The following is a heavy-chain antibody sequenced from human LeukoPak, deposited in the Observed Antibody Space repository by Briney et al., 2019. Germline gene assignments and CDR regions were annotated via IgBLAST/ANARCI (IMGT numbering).Heavy chain of an antibody. V-gene: IGHV4-59*01. CDR3: ARREYGGNSDLVY. J-gene: IGHJ4*02. CDR1: GGSISSYY. CDR2: IYYSGST. Sequence: SETLSLTCTVSGGSISSYYWSWIRQPPGKGLEWIGYIYYSGSTNYNPSLKSRVTISVDTSKNQFSLKLSSVTAADTAVYYCARREYGGNSDLVYWGQGTLVTVSS. D-gene: IGHD4-23*01.